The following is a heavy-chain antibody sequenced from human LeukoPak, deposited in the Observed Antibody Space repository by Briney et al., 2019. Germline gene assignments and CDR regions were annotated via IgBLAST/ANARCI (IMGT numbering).Heavy chain of an antibody. Sequence: ASVKVSCKASGYTFTYYYMHWVRQAPGQGLEWMGWINPNSGGTNYAQKFQGRVTMTRDTSISTACMELSRLRSDDTAVYYCASVIAAAGTRNWYFDLWGRGTLVTVSS. D-gene: IGHD6-13*01. J-gene: IGHJ2*01. CDR1: GYTFTYYY. V-gene: IGHV1-2*02. CDR3: ASVIAAAGTRNWYFDL. CDR2: INPNSGGT.